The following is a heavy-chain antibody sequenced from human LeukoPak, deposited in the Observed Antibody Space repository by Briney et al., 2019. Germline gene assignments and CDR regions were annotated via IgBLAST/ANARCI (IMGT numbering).Heavy chain of an antibody. D-gene: IGHD1-26*01. CDR1: GFTFSNYW. V-gene: IGHV3-74*01. J-gene: IGHJ6*03. CDR3: ARVSSGSYFGYYYYYMDV. Sequence: GSPRLSCAASGFTFSNYWMHWVRQAPGKGLVWVSRINSDGSSTSYADSVKGRFTISRDNAKNTLNLQMNSLRAEDTAVYYCARVSSGSYFGYYYYYMDVWGKGTTVTVSS. CDR2: INSDGSST.